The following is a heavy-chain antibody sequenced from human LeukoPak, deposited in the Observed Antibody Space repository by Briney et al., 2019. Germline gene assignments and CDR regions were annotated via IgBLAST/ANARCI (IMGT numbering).Heavy chain of an antibody. Sequence: SETLSLTCTVSGGSISDYYWSWIRQPPGKGLEWIGYIYYSGSTNSNPSLKSRVTISVDTSKNQFSLKLSSVTAADTAVYYCAREASGTRRYYYYYMDLWGKGTTVNV. CDR2: IYYSGST. J-gene: IGHJ6*03. CDR3: AREASGTRRYYYYYMDL. V-gene: IGHV4-59*12. D-gene: IGHD6-13*01. CDR1: GGSISDYY.